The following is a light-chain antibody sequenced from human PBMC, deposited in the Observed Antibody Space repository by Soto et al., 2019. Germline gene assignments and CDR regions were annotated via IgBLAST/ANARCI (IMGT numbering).Light chain of an antibody. Sequence: DIVMTQSPDSLAVSLGERATINCKSSQSVLYSLDNRNYLAWYQQKPGQPPKLLIYWASTREFGVPDRFSVSGSVTDFTLTISSLQAEDVAVYYCHQYHTSPDTFCQGTKLEIK. CDR2: WAS. CDR1: QSVLYSLDNRNY. V-gene: IGKV4-1*01. CDR3: HQYHTSPDT. J-gene: IGKJ2*01.